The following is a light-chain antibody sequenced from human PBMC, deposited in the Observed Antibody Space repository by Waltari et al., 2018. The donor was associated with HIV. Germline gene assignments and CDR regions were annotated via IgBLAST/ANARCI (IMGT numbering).Light chain of an antibody. CDR3: QQYGSSRGT. CDR2: GAS. V-gene: IGKV3-20*01. CDR1: QSVSSSY. Sequence: EIVLTQSPGTLSLSQGERATLSCRASQSVSSSYLAWFQQKPGQAPRLLIYGASSRATDIPDRFSGSGSGTNFTLTISRLEPEDFAVYYCQQYGSSRGTFGQGTKVEIK. J-gene: IGKJ1*01.